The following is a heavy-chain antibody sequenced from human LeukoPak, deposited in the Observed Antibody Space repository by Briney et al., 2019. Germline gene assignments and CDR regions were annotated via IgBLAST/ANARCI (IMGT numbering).Heavy chain of an antibody. V-gene: IGHV4-39*07. CDR3: ARVRYYDILTGYTIWAYYFDY. D-gene: IGHD3-9*01. Sequence: SETLSLTCTLTDGSISSSSYYCGGSRKPPGKGLEWFGRIYYSGSTYYNPSLKSRVTITVDTSKNQFSLKLSSVTAADTAVYYCARVRYYDILTGYTIWAYYFDYWGQGTLVTVSS. CDR2: IYYSGST. J-gene: IGHJ4*02. CDR1: DGSISSSSYY.